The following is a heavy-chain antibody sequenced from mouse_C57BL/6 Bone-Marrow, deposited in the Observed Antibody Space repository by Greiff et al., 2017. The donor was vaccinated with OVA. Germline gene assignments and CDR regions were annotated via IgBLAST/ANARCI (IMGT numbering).Heavy chain of an antibody. J-gene: IGHJ1*03. CDR2: ISVGGSYT. Sequence: EVKLEESGGGLVKPGGSLKLSCAASGFTFSSYAMSWVRQTPEKRLEWVATISVGGSYTYYPDNVKGRFTISRDNAKNNQYLQMSHLKSEDTAMYYCARDRGYWYFDVWGTGTTVTVSS. CDR3: ARDRGYWYFDV. V-gene: IGHV5-4*01. CDR1: GFTFSSYA.